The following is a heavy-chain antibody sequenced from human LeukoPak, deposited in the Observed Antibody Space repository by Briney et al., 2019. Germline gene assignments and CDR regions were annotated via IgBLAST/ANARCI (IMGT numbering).Heavy chain of an antibody. V-gene: IGHV3-74*01. CDR2: INSDGSST. J-gene: IGHJ5*02. CDR1: GFTFSSYW. Sequence: GGSLRLSCAASGFTFSSYWTHWVRQAPGKGLVWVSRINSDGSSTSYADSVKGRFTISRDNAKNTLYLQMNSLRAEDTAVYYCARNIGSSGSSPRFDPWGQGTLVTVSS. D-gene: IGHD1-26*01. CDR3: ARNIGSSGSSPRFDP.